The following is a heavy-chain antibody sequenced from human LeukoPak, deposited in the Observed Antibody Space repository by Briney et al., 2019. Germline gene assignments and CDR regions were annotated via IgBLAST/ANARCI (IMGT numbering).Heavy chain of an antibody. CDR3: AKDGGGSSWYFLY. Sequence: GGSLRLSCAASGFTFSSYAMHWVRQAPGKGLEGVAVISYDGSNKYYADSVKGRFTISRDNSKKTLYLQMNSLRAEDTAVYYCAKDGGGSSWYFLYWGQGTLVTVSS. CDR1: GFTFSSYA. D-gene: IGHD6-13*01. CDR2: ISYDGSNK. J-gene: IGHJ4*02. V-gene: IGHV3-30-3*01.